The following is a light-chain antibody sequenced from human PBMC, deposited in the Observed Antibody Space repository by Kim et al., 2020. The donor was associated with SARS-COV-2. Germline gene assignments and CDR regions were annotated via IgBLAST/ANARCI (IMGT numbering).Light chain of an antibody. Sequence: VSPGERATLSCRASQSVRTKLAWYQQRPGQAPRLLFYGTSTRVAGVPDRFSGSGSETEFTLTISGLQSGDFAVYYCQQYNIWPLTFGGGTKVDIK. J-gene: IGKJ4*01. CDR2: GTS. CDR3: QQYNIWPLT. V-gene: IGKV3-15*01. CDR1: QSVRTK.